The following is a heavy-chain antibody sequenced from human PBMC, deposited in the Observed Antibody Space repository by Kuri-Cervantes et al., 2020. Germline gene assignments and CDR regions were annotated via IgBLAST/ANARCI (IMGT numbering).Heavy chain of an antibody. D-gene: IGHD3-10*01. V-gene: IGHV3-43D*04. CDR3: ARDGMVRGVVSRFSPDPIKINPLNENYYYYVDV. J-gene: IGHJ6*03. CDR2: ISWDGGST. Sequence: GGSLRPPVASPGLTFNNNRLHWSRQAPGKGLEWFSLISWDGGSTYYANPVKGRFTISRNNSKNALYLQMNSLRAEDTAVYYCARDGMVRGVVSRFSPDPIKINPLNENYYYYVDVWGKGTTVTVSS. CDR1: GLTFNNNR.